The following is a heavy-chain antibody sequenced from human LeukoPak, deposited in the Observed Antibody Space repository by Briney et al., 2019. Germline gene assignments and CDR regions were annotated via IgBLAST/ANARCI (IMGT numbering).Heavy chain of an antibody. Sequence: GGSLRLSCAASGFTFSLYSMNWVRQAPGKGLEWVSGISWNSGSIGYADSVKGRFTISRDNAKNSLYLQMNSLRAEDTALYYCAKDIRVATIGDAFDIWGQGTMVTVSS. D-gene: IGHD5-12*01. CDR3: AKDIRVATIGDAFDI. J-gene: IGHJ3*02. CDR2: ISWNSGSI. CDR1: GFTFSLYS. V-gene: IGHV3-9*01.